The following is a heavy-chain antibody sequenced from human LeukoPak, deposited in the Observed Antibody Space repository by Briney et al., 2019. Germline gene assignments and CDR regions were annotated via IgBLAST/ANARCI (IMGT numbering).Heavy chain of an antibody. CDR1: GXSISSSDYY. CDR3: ARGSRRLADFHY. Sequence: SGTLSLTCTVSGXSISSSDYYWGWIRQPPGKGLGWIGTISYSGSTYYNPSLQSRVTISVDTSKNQFSLELSSVTAADTAVYYCARGSRRLADFHYWGQGTLVTVSS. CDR2: ISYSGST. D-gene: IGHD1-26*01. V-gene: IGHV4-39*01. J-gene: IGHJ4*02.